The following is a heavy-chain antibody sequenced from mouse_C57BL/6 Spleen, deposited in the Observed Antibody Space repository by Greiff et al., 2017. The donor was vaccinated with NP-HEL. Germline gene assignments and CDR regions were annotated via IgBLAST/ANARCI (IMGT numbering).Heavy chain of an antibody. D-gene: IGHD2-3*01. Sequence: QVQLQQSGAELARPGASVKLSCKASGYTFTSYGISWVKQRTGQGLEWIGEIYPRSGNTYYNEKFKGKAILTADKSSSTAYMELRSLTSEDSAVYFCARYGYYVNYFDYWGQGTTLTVSS. CDR2: IYPRSGNT. V-gene: IGHV1-81*01. CDR3: ARYGYYVNYFDY. CDR1: GYTFTSYG. J-gene: IGHJ2*01.